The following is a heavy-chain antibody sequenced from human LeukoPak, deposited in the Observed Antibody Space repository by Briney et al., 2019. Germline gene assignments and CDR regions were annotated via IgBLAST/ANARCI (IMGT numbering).Heavy chain of an antibody. CDR3: ARIGDYGSGSEGFDP. CDR1: GYTFTSYY. D-gene: IGHD3-10*01. Sequence: GASAKVSCKASGYTFTSYYIHWVRQAPGQGLEWMGIISPNVGTTTYAQKLEGRVTMTRDTSTTTVYMELRSLRSEDTAVYYCARIGDYGSGSEGFDPWGQGTLVTVSS. CDR2: ISPNVGTT. J-gene: IGHJ5*02. V-gene: IGHV1-46*04.